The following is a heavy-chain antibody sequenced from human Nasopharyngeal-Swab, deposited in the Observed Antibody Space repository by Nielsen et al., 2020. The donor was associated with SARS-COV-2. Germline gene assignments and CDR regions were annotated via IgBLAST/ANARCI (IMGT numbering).Heavy chain of an antibody. CDR1: GFTFSDYY. CDR2: ISSSGSTI. J-gene: IGHJ5*02. V-gene: IGHV3-11*01. D-gene: IGHD3-22*01. Sequence: GESLKISCAASGFTFSDYYMSWIRQAPGKGLEWVSYISSSGSTIYYADSVKGRFTISRDNAKNSLYLQMSSLRAEDTAVYYCARTYYYDSSGYYYVWFDPWGQGTLVTVSS. CDR3: ARTYYYDSSGYYYVWFDP.